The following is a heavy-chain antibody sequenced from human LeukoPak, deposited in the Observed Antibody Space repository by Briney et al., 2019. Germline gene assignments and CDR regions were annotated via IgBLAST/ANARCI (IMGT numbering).Heavy chain of an antibody. CDR3: AKGIHPGGMDV. D-gene: IGHD1-1*01. J-gene: IGHJ6*02. V-gene: IGHV3-9*01. CDR2: ISWNSGSI. CDR1: GFTFDDYA. Sequence: AGGSLRLSCAASGFTFDDYAMHWVRQAPGKGLEWVSGISWNSGSIGYADSVKGRFTISRDNAKNSLYLQVNSLRAEDTALYYCAKGIHPGGMDVWGQGTTVTVSS.